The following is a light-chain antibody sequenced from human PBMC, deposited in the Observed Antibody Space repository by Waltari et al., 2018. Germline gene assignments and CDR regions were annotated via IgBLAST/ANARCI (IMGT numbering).Light chain of an antibody. Sequence: QSALTQPASVSGSPGHSLAISCTGSDTDVGGHNFVSWYQQHPGKVPKPIFFDVSNRPAGISYRFSGSKCGNTDSLTISELQADDEADYYCSSYTRGRTYVFGSGTKVTVL. CDR1: DTDVGGHNF. V-gene: IGLV2-14*03. CDR2: DVS. J-gene: IGLJ1*01. CDR3: SSYTRGRTYV.